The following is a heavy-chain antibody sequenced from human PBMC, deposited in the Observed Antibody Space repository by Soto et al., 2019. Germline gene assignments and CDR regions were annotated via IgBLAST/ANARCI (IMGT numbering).Heavy chain of an antibody. D-gene: IGHD1-26*01. CDR2: ISYDGSNK. Sequence: HVQLVESGGGVVQPGRSLRLSCAASGFTFSSYAMHWVRQAPGKGLEWVAVISYDGSNKYYADSVKGRFTISRDNSKNTLYLQMNSLRAEDTAVYYCARDESGSYSPYFDYWGQGTLVTVSS. CDR3: ARDESGSYSPYFDY. V-gene: IGHV3-30-3*01. CDR1: GFTFSSYA. J-gene: IGHJ4*02.